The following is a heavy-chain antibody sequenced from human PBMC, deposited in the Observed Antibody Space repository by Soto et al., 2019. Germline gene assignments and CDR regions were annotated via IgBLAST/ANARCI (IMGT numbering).Heavy chain of an antibody. Sequence: EVQLVESGGGLIQPGGSLRLSCAASGFTFTGKDMNWVRQAPGKGLEWVSLLYSSGSTYYADSVKGRFTISRDNSNNTLYLQMSSLRAEDTAVYYCAARPLLPGAPWGQGTMLTVSS. CDR1: GFTFTGKD. CDR3: AARPLLPGAP. CDR2: LYSSGST. V-gene: IGHV3-53*01. D-gene: IGHD3-22*01. J-gene: IGHJ3*01.